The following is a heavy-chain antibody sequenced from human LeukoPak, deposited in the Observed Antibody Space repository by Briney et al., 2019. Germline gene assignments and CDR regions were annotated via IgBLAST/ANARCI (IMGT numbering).Heavy chain of an antibody. CDR1: GFTLSSYA. J-gene: IGHJ4*02. Sequence: PGGSLRLSCVASGFTLSSYAVSWVRQAPGKGLECVANINQDGSDKYYVDSVKGRFTISRDNTKNSLYLQMNSLRAEDTAVYYCVGGDYWGQGTLVIVSS. CDR3: VGGDY. CDR2: INQDGSDK. V-gene: IGHV3-7*01.